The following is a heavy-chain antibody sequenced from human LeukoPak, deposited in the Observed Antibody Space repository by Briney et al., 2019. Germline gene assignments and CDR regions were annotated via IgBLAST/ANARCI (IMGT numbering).Heavy chain of an antibody. Sequence: ASVKVSCKASGYTFTSYGISWVRQAPGQGVEWMGWISAYNGNTNYAQKLQGRVTMTTDTSTRTAYMELRSLRSDDTAVYYCARSRYDFWSGYSSGDAFDIWGQGTMVTVSS. J-gene: IGHJ3*02. CDR3: ARSRYDFWSGYSSGDAFDI. CDR1: GYTFTSYG. D-gene: IGHD3-3*01. V-gene: IGHV1-18*01. CDR2: ISAYNGNT.